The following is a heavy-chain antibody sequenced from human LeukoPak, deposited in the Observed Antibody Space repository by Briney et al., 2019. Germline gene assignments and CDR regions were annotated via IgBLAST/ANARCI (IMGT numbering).Heavy chain of an antibody. J-gene: IGHJ6*03. CDR2: IKQDGSEK. D-gene: IGHD6-6*01. V-gene: IGHV3-7*01. CDR1: GFTFSSYW. CDR3: ARVEQLVLLRYYYYYMDV. Sequence: GGSLRLSCAASGFTFSSYWMSWVRQAPGKGLEWVANIKQDGSEKYYVDSVKGRFTISRDNAKNSLHLQMNSLRAEDTAVYYCARVEQLVLLRYYYYYMDVWGKGTTVTVSS.